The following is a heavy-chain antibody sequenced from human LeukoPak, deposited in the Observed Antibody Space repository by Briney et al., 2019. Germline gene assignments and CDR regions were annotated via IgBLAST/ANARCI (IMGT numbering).Heavy chain of an antibody. CDR1: GFTFSDYY. CDR3: ARDHREYFDWLSPFDY. D-gene: IGHD3-9*01. J-gene: IGHJ4*02. CDR2: ISSSGSTI. V-gene: IGHV3-11*01. Sequence: PGGSLRLSCAASGFTFSDYYMSWIRQAPGKGLEWVSYISSSGSTIYYADSVKGRFTISRDNAKNSLYLQMNSLRAEDTAVYYCARDHREYFDWLSPFDYWGQGTLVTVSS.